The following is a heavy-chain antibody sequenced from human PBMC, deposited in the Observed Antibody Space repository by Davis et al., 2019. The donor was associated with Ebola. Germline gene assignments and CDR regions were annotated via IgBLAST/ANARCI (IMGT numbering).Heavy chain of an antibody. CDR2: YYYTGST. CDR3: ARGDSYYDPSGYYAGPEAPDH. D-gene: IGHD3-22*01. V-gene: IGHV4-30-4*07. Sequence: SETLSLTCAVSGGFVSSGGYSWSWIRQPPGKGLGWIGYYYYTGSTYYNPSLKSRVTISVDTSKNQFSLKLSSVTAADTAVYYCARGDSYYDPSGYYAGPEAPDHWGQGTLVSVSS. CDR1: GGFVSSGGYS. J-gene: IGHJ4*02.